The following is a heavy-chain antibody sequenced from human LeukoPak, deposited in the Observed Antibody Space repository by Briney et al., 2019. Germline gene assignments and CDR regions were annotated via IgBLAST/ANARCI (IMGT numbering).Heavy chain of an antibody. CDR3: ARDLGATVTTADSPHAFDI. J-gene: IGHJ3*02. CDR1: GYTFTSYG. CDR2: ISAYNGNT. Sequence: GASVKVSCKASGYTFTSYGISWVRQAPGQGLEWMGWISAYNGNTNYAQKLQGKVTMTTDTSTSTAYMELSSLRSEDTAVYYCARDLGATVTTADSPHAFDIWGQGTMVTVSS. V-gene: IGHV1-18*01. D-gene: IGHD4-17*01.